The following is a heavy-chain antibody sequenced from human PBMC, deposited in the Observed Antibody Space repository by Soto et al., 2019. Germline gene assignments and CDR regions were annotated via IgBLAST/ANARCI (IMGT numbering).Heavy chain of an antibody. Sequence: ASVKVSCKVSRYTLTELSMHWVRQAPGKGLEWMGGFDPEDGETIYAQKFQGRVTMTEDTSTDTAYMELSSLRSEDTAVYYCATINDFWSGYRYWGQGTLVTVSS. CDR3: ATINDFWSGYRY. J-gene: IGHJ4*02. D-gene: IGHD3-3*01. V-gene: IGHV1-24*01. CDR1: RYTLTELS. CDR2: FDPEDGET.